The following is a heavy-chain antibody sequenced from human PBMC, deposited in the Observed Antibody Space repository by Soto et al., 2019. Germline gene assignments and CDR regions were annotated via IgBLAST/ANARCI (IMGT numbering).Heavy chain of an antibody. J-gene: IGHJ6*02. CDR1: GYTFTSYG. V-gene: IGHV1-18*04. CDR2: ISAYNGNT. D-gene: IGHD5-12*01. CDR3: ARVGDRVATVVLYYYYGKDC. Sequence: ASVKVSCKXSGYTFTSYGISWVRQAPGQGLEWMGWISAYNGNTNYAQKLQGRVTMTTDTSTSTAYMELRSLRSDDTAVYYCARVGDRVATVVLYYYYGKDCWGQGTTVTVSS.